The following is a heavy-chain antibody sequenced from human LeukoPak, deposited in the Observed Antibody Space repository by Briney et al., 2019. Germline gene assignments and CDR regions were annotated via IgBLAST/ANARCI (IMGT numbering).Heavy chain of an antibody. Sequence: PSDTLSLTCAVSGYSISSSNWWGWIRQPPGKGLEWIGYIYYSGSTYYNPSLKSRLTMSVDTSKNQFSLKLSSVTAVDTAVYYCARSTAAMRYYYYYYMGVWGKGTTVTVSS. CDR1: GYSISSSNW. D-gene: IGHD2-2*01. J-gene: IGHJ6*03. V-gene: IGHV4-28*01. CDR3: ARSTAAMRYYYYYYMGV. CDR2: IYYSGST.